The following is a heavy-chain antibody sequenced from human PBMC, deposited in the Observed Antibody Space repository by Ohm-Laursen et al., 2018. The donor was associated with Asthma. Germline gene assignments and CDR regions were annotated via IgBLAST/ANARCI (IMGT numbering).Heavy chain of an antibody. CDR2: ISSSSSTI. CDR1: GFTFSSYS. CDR3: ARAWGYSSSYYFDY. J-gene: IGHJ4*02. V-gene: IGHV3-48*01. D-gene: IGHD6-6*01. Sequence: SLRLSCAASGFTFSSYSMNWVRQAPGKGLEWVSYISSSSSTIYYADSVKGRFTISRDNAKNSLYLQMNSLRAEDTAVYYCARAWGYSSSYYFDYWGQGTLVTVSS.